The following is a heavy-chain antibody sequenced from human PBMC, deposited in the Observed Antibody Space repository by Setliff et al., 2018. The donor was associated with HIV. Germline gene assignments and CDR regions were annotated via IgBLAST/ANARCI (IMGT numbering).Heavy chain of an antibody. CDR2: IYSSGNT. V-gene: IGHV4-4*09. J-gene: IGHJ4*02. D-gene: IGHD2-2*01. CDR1: GGSINNYY. Sequence: PSETLSLTCTVSGGSINNYYWNWIRQPPGKGLEWIGYIYSSGNTDYNPSLKSRVTISVDTSKNQISLKLRSVGAADTAIYYCARYCSSPSCEHFDYWGQGTLVTVSS. CDR3: ARYCSSPSCEHFDY.